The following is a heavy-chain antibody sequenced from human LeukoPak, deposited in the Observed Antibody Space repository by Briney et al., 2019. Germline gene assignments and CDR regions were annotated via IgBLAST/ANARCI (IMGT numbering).Heavy chain of an antibody. CDR1: GGSFSGYY. V-gene: IGHV4-34*01. CDR2: INHSGST. CDR3: ARIGILTGYYQ. D-gene: IGHD3-9*01. J-gene: IGHJ4*02. Sequence: PSETLPLTCAVYGGSFSGYYWSWIRQPPGKGLEWIGEINHSGSTNYNPSLKSRVTISVDTSKNQFSLKLSSVTAADTAVYYCARIGILTGYYQWGQGTLVTVSS.